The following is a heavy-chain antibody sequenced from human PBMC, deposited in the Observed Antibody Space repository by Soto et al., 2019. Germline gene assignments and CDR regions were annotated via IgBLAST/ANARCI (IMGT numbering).Heavy chain of an antibody. J-gene: IGHJ5*02. CDR3: AKDREQLVPFDH. CDR2: ISSSGSTI. D-gene: IGHD6-13*01. Sequence: PGGSLRLSCAASGFTFSSYEMNWVRQAPGKGLEWVSYISSSGSTIYYADSVKGRFTISRDNSKNTLYLQMNSLRAEDTAVYYCAKDREQLVPFDHWGQGTLVTVSS. CDR1: GFTFSSYE. V-gene: IGHV3-48*03.